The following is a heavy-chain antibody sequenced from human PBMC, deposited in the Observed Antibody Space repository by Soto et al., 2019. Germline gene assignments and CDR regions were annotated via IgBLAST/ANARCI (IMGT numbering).Heavy chain of an antibody. V-gene: IGHV5-51*01. Sequence: GEPLKISCNPLGQSLSVYWIRGSVQMPGKGLEWMAIINPGDSESRYSPSFQGQVTISADKSISTAYLQWNSLKASDTAMYYCARPSNNYVAHWGPGTLVTVSS. CDR3: ARPSNNYVAH. D-gene: IGHD4-4*01. J-gene: IGHJ4*02. CDR1: GQSLSVYW. CDR2: INPGDSES.